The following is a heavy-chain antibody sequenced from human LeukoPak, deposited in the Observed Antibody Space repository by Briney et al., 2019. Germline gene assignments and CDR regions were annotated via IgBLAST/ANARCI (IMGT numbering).Heavy chain of an antibody. D-gene: IGHD4-17*01. J-gene: IGHJ4*02. Sequence: SGTLSLTCSVSGGSINSYYWSWIRQTAGKGLEWIGRIHTTGSTNYNPSLKSRVTMSVDPFKNQFSLKVRSVTAADTAVYYCARTTVTTWRYYFNYWGQGTLVTVSS. V-gene: IGHV4-4*07. CDR1: GGSINSYY. CDR3: ARTTVTTWRYYFNY. CDR2: IHTTGST.